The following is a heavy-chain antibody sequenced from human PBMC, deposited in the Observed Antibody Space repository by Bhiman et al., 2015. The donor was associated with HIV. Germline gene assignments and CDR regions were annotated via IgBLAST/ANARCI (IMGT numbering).Heavy chain of an antibody. CDR1: GFTFSNAW. J-gene: IGHJ4*02. CDR3: TTDRAVAGRGFDF. D-gene: IGHD6-19*01. CDR2: IKRKTEGGTT. V-gene: IGHV3-15*01. Sequence: EVQVVESGGGLVKPGGSLRLSCEASGFTFSNAWMSWVRQAPGKGLEWIGHIKRKTEGGTTDYSAPVTGRFTISRDDSRNTLYLQMNSLNIEDTAVYYCTTDRAVAGRGFDFWGQGILVTVSS.